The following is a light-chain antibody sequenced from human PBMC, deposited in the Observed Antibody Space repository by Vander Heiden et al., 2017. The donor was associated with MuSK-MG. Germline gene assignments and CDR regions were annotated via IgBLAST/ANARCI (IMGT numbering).Light chain of an antibody. Sequence: DIQMTKSPSTLSASVGDRVTITCWASQSISSYLAWYQQKPGQAPRLLIYDASSRASGIPARFSGSGSGTEFTLTISSLQPDDFAAYYCQQYNSYPFTFGAGTKVDIK. V-gene: IGKV1-5*01. CDR1: QSISSY. CDR3: QQYNSYPFT. CDR2: DAS. J-gene: IGKJ4*01.